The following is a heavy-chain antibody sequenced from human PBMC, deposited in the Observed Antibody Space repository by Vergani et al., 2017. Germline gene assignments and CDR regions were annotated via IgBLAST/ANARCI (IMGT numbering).Heavy chain of an antibody. J-gene: IGHJ4*02. D-gene: IGHD2/OR15-2a*01. V-gene: IGHV4-59*01. CDR1: GGPISSYY. Sequence: QVQLQESGPGLVKPSETLSLTCTVPGGPISSYYWSWIRQPPGKGLEWIGYIYYSGSTNYNPSLKSRVTISVDTSKNPFSLKLSAVTAADTAVYYCARAFAENYVDYWGQGTLVTVSS. CDR2: IYYSGST. CDR3: ARAFAENYVDY.